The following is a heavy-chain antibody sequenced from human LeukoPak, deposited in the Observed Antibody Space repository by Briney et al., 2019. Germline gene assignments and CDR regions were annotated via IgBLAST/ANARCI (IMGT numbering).Heavy chain of an antibody. CDR1: GYTFTSYG. D-gene: IGHD2-15*01. J-gene: IGHJ4*02. Sequence: ASVKVSCKASGYTFTSYGISWVRRAPGQGLEWMGWISAYNGNTNYAQKLQGRVTMTTDTSTSTAYMELRSLRSGDTAVYYCARDRSDCSGGSCYSNYFDYWDQGTLVTVSS. CDR3: ARDRSDCSGGSCYSNYFDY. CDR2: ISAYNGNT. V-gene: IGHV1-18*01.